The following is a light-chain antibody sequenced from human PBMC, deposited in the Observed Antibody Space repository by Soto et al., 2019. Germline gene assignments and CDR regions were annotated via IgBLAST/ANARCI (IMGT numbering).Light chain of an antibody. CDR2: GAS. J-gene: IGKJ5*01. Sequence: LVCTQSHSTLSLSPWTRSPLSGGSGQSLSSRNLAWYQQKPGQAPRPLIYGASSRATGIPDRFSGSGSGTDFTLTISRLEPEDFAVYYCQQYYNSPITFGQGTRLDI. CDR3: QQYYNSPIT. CDR1: QSLSSRN. V-gene: IGKV3-20*01.